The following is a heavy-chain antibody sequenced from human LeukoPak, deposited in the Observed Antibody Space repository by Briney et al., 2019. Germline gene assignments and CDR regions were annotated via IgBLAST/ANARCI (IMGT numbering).Heavy chain of an antibody. Sequence: GGSLRLSCAASGLTFSSYAMSWVRQAPGKGLEWVSAISGSGGSTYYADSVKGRFTISRDNSKNTLYLQMNSLRAEDTAVYYCARTSGYSYGYFDYWGQGTLVTVSS. D-gene: IGHD5-18*01. CDR3: ARTSGYSYGYFDY. CDR1: GLTFSSYA. J-gene: IGHJ4*02. CDR2: ISGSGGST. V-gene: IGHV3-23*01.